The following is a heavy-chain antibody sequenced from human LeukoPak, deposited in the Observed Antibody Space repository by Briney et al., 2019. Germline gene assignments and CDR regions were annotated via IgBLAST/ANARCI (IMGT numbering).Heavy chain of an antibody. V-gene: IGHV3-48*01. CDR3: ARDGEDFWSGYYYYYMDV. CDR2: ITGSGNTA. J-gene: IGHJ6*03. D-gene: IGHD3-3*01. CDR1: GFTFSNYS. Sequence: PGGSLRLSCAASGFTFSNYSMNWVRQAPGKGLEWVSTITGSGNTAYYTDSVKGRFTISRDNSKNTLYLQMNSLRAEDTAVYYCARDGEDFWSGYYYYYMDVWGKGTTVTVSS.